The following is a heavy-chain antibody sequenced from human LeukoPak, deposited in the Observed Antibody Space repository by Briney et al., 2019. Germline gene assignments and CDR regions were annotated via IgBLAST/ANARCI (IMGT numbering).Heavy chain of an antibody. V-gene: IGHV4-4*07. CDR3: ARVITAGQNYFDY. CDR2: IYSSGST. CDR1: GGPISGYY. D-gene: IGHD6-13*01. Sequence: SETLSLTCTVSGGPISGYYWSWIRQPAGKGLEWIGLIYSSGSTNSNPSLKSRVTMSVDTSKNQFSLKLRSVTAADTAVYYCARVITAGQNYFDYWGQGTLVTVSS. J-gene: IGHJ4*02.